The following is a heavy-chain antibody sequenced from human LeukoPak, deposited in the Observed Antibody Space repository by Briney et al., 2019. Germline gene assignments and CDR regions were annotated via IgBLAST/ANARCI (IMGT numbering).Heavy chain of an antibody. CDR2: INWNGGST. D-gene: IGHD2-2*01. Sequence: PGGSLRLSCAASGFTFDNHGMSWVRQAPGKGLEWVSGINWNGGSTGYADSVKGRFTISRDNAKNSLYLQMNSLRAEDTALYYCARSIVVPAAINGYYFDYWGQGTLVTVSS. J-gene: IGHJ4*02. CDR3: ARSIVVPAAINGYYFDY. CDR1: GFTFDNHG. V-gene: IGHV3-20*04.